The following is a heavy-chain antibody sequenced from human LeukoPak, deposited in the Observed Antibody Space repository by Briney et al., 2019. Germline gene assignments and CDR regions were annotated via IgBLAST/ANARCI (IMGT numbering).Heavy chain of an antibody. D-gene: IGHD4-23*01. J-gene: IGHJ4*02. V-gene: IGHV3-66*01. CDR1: GFAVSSNY. CDR3: AKDRLTTVVTPGLDYFDY. Sequence: QPGGSLRLSCAASGFAVSSNYMTWVRQAPGKGLEWVSVIYDGGDTYYADSVKGRFTISRDNSKNTLYLQMNSLRAEDTAVYYCAKDRLTTVVTPGLDYFDYWGQGTLVTVSS. CDR2: IYDGGDT.